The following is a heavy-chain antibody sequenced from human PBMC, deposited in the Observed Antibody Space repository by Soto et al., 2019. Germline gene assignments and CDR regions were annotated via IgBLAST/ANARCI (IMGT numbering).Heavy chain of an antibody. CDR1: GFTFSSYG. CDR3: AKGGYNWNYADW. CDR2: ILYDGSDK. Sequence: GGSLRLSCAASGFTFSSYGMHWVRQAPGKGLQWVAAILYDGSDKNYADSVKGRFTISRDNSKNTLYLQMNSLRAEDTAVYYCAKGGYNWNYADWWGQGTLVTVSS. J-gene: IGHJ4*02. V-gene: IGHV3-30*18. D-gene: IGHD1-7*01.